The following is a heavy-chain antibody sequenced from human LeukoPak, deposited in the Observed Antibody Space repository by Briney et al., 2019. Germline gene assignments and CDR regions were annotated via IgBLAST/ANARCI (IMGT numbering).Heavy chain of an antibody. CDR3: AKDSLEAAGNFDY. Sequence: GGSLRLSCAASGFTFDDYGTHWVRQAPGKGLEWLALISGDGDSTYYADSVKGRSTISRDNRKYSLYLQMNSLRTEDTAFYYCAKDSLEAAGNFDYWGQGTLVTVSS. D-gene: IGHD6-13*01. CDR1: GFTFDDYG. CDR2: ISGDGDST. V-gene: IGHV3-43*02. J-gene: IGHJ4*02.